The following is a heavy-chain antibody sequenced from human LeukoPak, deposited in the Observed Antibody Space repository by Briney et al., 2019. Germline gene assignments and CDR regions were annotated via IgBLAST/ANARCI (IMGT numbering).Heavy chain of an antibody. D-gene: IGHD3-10*01. CDR2: INADSGDT. J-gene: IGHJ4*02. CDR3: ARENSGSGTFDY. Sequence: ASVKVSCEVSEYTFNGYYIHWVRQAPGKGLEYMGWINADSGDTKCAQRLRGRVTMTRDTSINTAYMELSSLTSDGTAVYYCARENSGSGTFDYWGQGTLVTVSS. CDR1: EYTFNGYY. V-gene: IGHV1-2*02.